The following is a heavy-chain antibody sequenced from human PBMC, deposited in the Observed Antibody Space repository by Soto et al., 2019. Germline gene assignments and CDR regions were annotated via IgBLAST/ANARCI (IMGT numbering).Heavy chain of an antibody. CDR1: GYTFSGHY. CDR2: INPKSGGT. J-gene: IGHJ4*02. CDR3: VRGLYSSPAYFFDS. V-gene: IGHV1-2*02. D-gene: IGHD6-13*01. Sequence: QVQLVQSGAEVRKPGASVKVTCNVTGYTFSGHYLHWVRQAPGQGLEWMGWINPKSGGTNYAQKFQDRVTMTADTSVCAASIELTSLRYDDTAVFYCVRGLYSSPAYFFDSWGQGTLVTVSS.